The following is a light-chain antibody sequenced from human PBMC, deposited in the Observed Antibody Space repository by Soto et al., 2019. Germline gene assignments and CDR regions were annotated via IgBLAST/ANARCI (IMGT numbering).Light chain of an antibody. CDR2: DAS. J-gene: IGKJ5*01. Sequence: EIVLTQPPGTLSLSPGERATLSCGASQSVSSSYVAWYQHRPGLAPRLLIHDASSRATGIPDRFSGTKSGTDFTLTIRRLEPEDAAVYYCQQYGSSPITFGQGTRLEIK. V-gene: IGKV3D-20*01. CDR3: QQYGSSPIT. CDR1: QSVSSSY.